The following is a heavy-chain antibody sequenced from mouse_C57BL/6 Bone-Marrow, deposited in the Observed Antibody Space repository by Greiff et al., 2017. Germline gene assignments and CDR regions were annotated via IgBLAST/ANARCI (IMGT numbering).Heavy chain of an antibody. D-gene: IGHD1-1*01. CDR2: IDPEDGDT. Sequence: VQLQQSGAELVRPGASVKLSCKASGFTIKDYYMHWVKQRPEQGLEWIGRIDPEDGDTEYAPTFKGKATMTAYTSSNTAYLQLSSLTAEDTAVYYCTACGSPFDYWGQGTTLTVAS. CDR1: GFTIKDYY. V-gene: IGHV14-1*01. CDR3: TACGSPFDY. J-gene: IGHJ2*01.